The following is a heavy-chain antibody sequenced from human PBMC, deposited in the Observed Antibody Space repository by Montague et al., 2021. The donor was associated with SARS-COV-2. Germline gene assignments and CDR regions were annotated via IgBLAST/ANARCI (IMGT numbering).Heavy chain of an antibody. CDR3: AKQRGTITTTFDH. CDR1: GFTFNTYG. V-gene: IGHV3-23*01. Sequence: SLRLSCAASGFTFNTYGMSWVRQAPGQGLEWVSCISGSGGTYYAGSVKGRFATSRDTSNNTLYLQMNSLRAEDTAIYYCAKQRGTITTTFDHWGQGSLVTVSS. CDR2: ISGSGGT. J-gene: IGHJ4*02. D-gene: IGHD1-1*01.